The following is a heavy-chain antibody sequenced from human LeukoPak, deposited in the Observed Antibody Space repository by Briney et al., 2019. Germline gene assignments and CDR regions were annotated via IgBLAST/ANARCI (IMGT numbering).Heavy chain of an antibody. Sequence: GASVKVSCKASGGTFSSYAISWVRQAPGQGLEWMGRIIPTLGIANYAQKFQGRVTITADKSTSTAYMELSSLRSEDTAVYYCARAPVEVGATTREFDYWGQGTLVTVSA. V-gene: IGHV1-69*04. J-gene: IGHJ4*02. CDR1: GGTFSSYA. D-gene: IGHD1-26*01. CDR2: IIPTLGIA. CDR3: ARAPVEVGATTREFDY.